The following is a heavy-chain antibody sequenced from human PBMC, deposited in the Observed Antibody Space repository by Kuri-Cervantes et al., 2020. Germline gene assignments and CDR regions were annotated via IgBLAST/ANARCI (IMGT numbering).Heavy chain of an antibody. CDR3: ARDRRMVRGVIINGHNWFDP. D-gene: IGHD3-10*01. CDR2: ISYGGSNK. V-gene: IGHV3-30*19. J-gene: IGHJ5*02. CDR1: GFTFSSYG. Sequence: GGSLRLSCAASGFTFSSYGMHWVRQAPGKGLEWVAVISYGGSNKYYADSVKGRFTISRDNSKNTLYLQMNSLRAEDTAVYYCARDRRMVRGVIINGHNWFDPWGQGTLVTVSS.